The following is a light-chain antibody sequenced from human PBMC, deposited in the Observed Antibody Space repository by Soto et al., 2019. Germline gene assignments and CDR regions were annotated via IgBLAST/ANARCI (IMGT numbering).Light chain of an antibody. J-gene: IGLJ2*01. CDR1: SSNIGSNV. CDR2: SDY. CDR3: AAWDGSLNAIL. Sequence: QSVLSQPPSASGTPGQRVTISCSGRSSNIGSNVVNWYQQFPGTAPKLLIYSDYQRPSGVPDRFSGSRSGTLASLAISGLQSEDEADYYCAAWDGSLNAILFGGWTKLTVL. V-gene: IGLV1-44*01.